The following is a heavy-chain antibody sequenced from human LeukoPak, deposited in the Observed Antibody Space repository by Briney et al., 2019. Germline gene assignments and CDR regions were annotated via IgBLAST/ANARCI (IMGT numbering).Heavy chain of an antibody. D-gene: IGHD1-26*01. CDR1: GFTFDDYG. CDR3: ARPYSGSRGDGFDI. CDR2: INWNGGST. V-gene: IGHV3-20*04. J-gene: IGHJ3*02. Sequence: GGSLRLSCAASGFTFDDYGMNWVRQAPGKGLEWVSGINWNGGSTGYADSVKGRFTISRDNAKNSLYVQMNSLRAEDTALYYCARPYSGSRGDGFDIWGQGTMVTVSS.